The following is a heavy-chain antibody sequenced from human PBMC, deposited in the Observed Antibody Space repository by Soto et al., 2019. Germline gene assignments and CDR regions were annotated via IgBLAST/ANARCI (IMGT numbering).Heavy chain of an antibody. CDR3: AKDLENYYYMDV. J-gene: IGHJ6*03. V-gene: IGHV4-39*07. Sequence: ASETLSLTCTVSGGSISSSSYYWGWIRQPPGKGLEWIGSIYYSGSTYYNPSLKSRVTISVDTSKNTLYLQMNSLRAEDTAVYYCAKDLENYYYMDVWGKGTTVTVSS. CDR1: GGSISSSSYY. CDR2: IYYSGST.